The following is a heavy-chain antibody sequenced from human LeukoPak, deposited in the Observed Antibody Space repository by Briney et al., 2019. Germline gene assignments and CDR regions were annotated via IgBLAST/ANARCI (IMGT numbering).Heavy chain of an antibody. J-gene: IGHJ4*02. Sequence: GASVKVSCKASGYTFTGYYMHWVRQAPGQGLEWMGRINPNSGGTNYAQKFQGRVTMTRDTSISTAYMELSRLRSDDTAVYYCARPYYYDSSGYLVWGQGTLVTVSS. CDR1: GYTFTGYY. CDR2: INPNSGGT. D-gene: IGHD3-22*01. V-gene: IGHV1-2*02. CDR3: ARPYYYDSSGYLV.